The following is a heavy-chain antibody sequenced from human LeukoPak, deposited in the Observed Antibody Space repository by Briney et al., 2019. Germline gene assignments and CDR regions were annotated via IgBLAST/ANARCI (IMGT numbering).Heavy chain of an antibody. CDR2: VYYSGST. CDR1: GGSISSYY. Sequence: SETLSLTCTVSGGSISSYYWSWIRQPPGKGLEWIGYVYYSGSTNYNPPLKSRVTISVDTSKNQFSLKLSSVTAADTAVYYCARHSSNSGKYAYWGQGTLVTVSS. D-gene: IGHD1-26*01. J-gene: IGHJ4*02. CDR3: ARHSSNSGKYAY. V-gene: IGHV4-59*08.